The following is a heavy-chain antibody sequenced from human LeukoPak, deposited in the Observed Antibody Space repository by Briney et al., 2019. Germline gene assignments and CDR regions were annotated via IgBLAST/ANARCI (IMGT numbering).Heavy chain of an antibody. CDR1: GFTFRTYW. V-gene: IGHV3-7*01. CDR2: IKEDETEK. D-gene: IGHD1-26*01. Sequence: PGGSLRLSCAAPGFTFRTYWMAWVRQAPGKGLEWVANIKEDETEKHYVESVKGRFTISRDNTKNSLSLQMNSLRADDTAVYHCARDVLGALDYWSQGTLVTVSS. CDR3: ARDVLGALDY. J-gene: IGHJ4*02.